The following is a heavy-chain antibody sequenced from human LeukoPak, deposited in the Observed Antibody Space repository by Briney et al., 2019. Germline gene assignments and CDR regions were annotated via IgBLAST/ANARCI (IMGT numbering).Heavy chain of an antibody. CDR3: AKNNNYYDSSGFDY. V-gene: IGHV3-23*01. Sequence: GGSLRLSCTASGFTFSSYAMSWVRQAPGKGLEWVSAISGSGGSTYYADSVKGRFTISRDNSKNTLYLQMNSLRAEDTAVYYCAKNNNYYDSSGFDYWGQGTLVTVSS. CDR1: GFTFSSYA. CDR2: ISGSGGST. D-gene: IGHD3-22*01. J-gene: IGHJ4*02.